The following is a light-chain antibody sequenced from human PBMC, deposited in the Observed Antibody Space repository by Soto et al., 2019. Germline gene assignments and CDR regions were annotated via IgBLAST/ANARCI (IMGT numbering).Light chain of an antibody. J-gene: IGLJ3*02. CDR2: END. CDR1: NSNIGNNY. CDR3: GTWDSSLSAGV. V-gene: IGLV1-51*02. Sequence: QSVLTQPPSVSAAPGQKVTISCSGSNSNIGNNYVSWYQQLPGTAPKLLIYENDKRPSGIPDRFSGSKSGTSANLAITGLQTGDEADYYCGTWDSSLSAGVFGGGTKLTVL.